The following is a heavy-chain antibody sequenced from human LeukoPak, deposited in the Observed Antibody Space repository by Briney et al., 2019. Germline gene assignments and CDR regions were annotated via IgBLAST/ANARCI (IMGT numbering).Heavy chain of an antibody. Sequence: GGSLRLSCAASGFTFSTYWMSWVRQAPGKGLKWVANINQDGSQKYYVDSVKGRFTISRDNAKNSVYLQMNSLRAEDTAVYYCAWGGIAAFDSWGQGTLVTVSS. D-gene: IGHD2-21*01. CDR1: GFTFSTYW. J-gene: IGHJ4*02. CDR3: AWGGIAAFDS. V-gene: IGHV3-7*01. CDR2: INQDGSQK.